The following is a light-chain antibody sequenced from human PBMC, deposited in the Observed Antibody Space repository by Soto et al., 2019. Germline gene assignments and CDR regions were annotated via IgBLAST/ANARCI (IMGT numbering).Light chain of an antibody. V-gene: IGLV2-14*01. CDR1: SXXXGGYNY. CDR3: SSYTSSSTLFV. Sequence: QSVLTQPASVSGSPGQSSTISCTGTSXXXGGYNYVSWYQQHPGKAPELMIYDVSNRPSGVSNRFSGSKSGNTASLTISGLQAEDEADYYCSSYTSSSTLFVFGTGTKVTVL. CDR2: DVS. J-gene: IGLJ1*01.